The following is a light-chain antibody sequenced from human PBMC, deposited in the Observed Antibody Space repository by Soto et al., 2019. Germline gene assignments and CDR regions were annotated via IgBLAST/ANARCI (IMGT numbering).Light chain of an antibody. CDR3: HQFGSSPGT. J-gene: IGKJ2*01. CDR1: QSINNYY. V-gene: IGKV3-20*01. Sequence: EIVLTQSQGTLSLSPGERATLSCRASQSINNYYLAWYQQTPGQAPRLLVYGTSNRATGIADRFSGSGSGTDFTLAIARVEPEDFAVYYCHQFGSSPGTFAQGTKLEIK. CDR2: GTS.